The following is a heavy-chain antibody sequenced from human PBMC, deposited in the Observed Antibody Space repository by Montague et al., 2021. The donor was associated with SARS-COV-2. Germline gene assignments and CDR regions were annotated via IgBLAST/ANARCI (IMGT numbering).Heavy chain of an antibody. D-gene: IGHD3-22*01. J-gene: IGHJ2*01. CDR3: ARRGYYDSAGYHWHLDL. V-gene: IGHV4-4*09. CDR1: GGSINDHY. Sequence: SETLSLTCTVSGGSINDHYRSWIRQSPGKGLEWIGYISSNGKTNYNPSLKSRVTLSADASRNEFFLKPDSVTAADTAVYFCARRGYYDSAGYHWHLDLWGRGMLVTVSS. CDR2: ISSNGKT.